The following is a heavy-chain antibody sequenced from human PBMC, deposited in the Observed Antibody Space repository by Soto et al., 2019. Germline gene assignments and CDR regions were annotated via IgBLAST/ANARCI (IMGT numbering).Heavy chain of an antibody. D-gene: IGHD2-15*01. CDR2: IFHSWTT. J-gene: IGHJ5*02. Sequence: SETLSLTCSVSGGSISSADYFLTWIRQSPGKGLEWMGYIFHSWTTYYNPSLESRLTMSLDTSKNQFSLKLSSVTAADTGVYYCARDGSSTANWIEPWGQGATVTVSS. CDR3: ARDGSSTANWIEP. V-gene: IGHV4-30-4*01. CDR1: GGSISSADYF.